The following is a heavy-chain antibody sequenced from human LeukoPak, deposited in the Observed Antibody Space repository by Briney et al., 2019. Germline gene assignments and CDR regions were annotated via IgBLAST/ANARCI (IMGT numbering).Heavy chain of an antibody. Sequence: SQTLSLTCTVSGGSISSGGYYWSWIRQHPGKGLEWIGYIYYSGSTYYNPSLKSRVTISVDTSKNQFSLKLGSVTAADTAVYYCARVDIVATSFDYWGQGTLVTVSS. CDR2: IYYSGST. D-gene: IGHD5-12*01. CDR3: ARVDIVATSFDY. CDR1: GGSISSGGYY. J-gene: IGHJ4*02. V-gene: IGHV4-31*03.